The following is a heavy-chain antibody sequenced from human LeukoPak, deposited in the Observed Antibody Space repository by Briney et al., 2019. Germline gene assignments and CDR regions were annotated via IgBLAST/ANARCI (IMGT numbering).Heavy chain of an antibody. CDR1: GYTFTSYG. CDR2: ISAYNGNT. D-gene: IGHD3-10*01. V-gene: IGHV1-18*01. CDR3: AMRLLWFGESSLPDY. J-gene: IGHJ4*02. Sequence: ASVKVSCKASGYTFTSYGISWVRQAPGQGLEWMGWISAYNGNTNYAQKLQGRVTMTTDTSTSTAYMELRSLRSDDTAVYYCAMRLLWFGESSLPDYWGQGTLVTVSS.